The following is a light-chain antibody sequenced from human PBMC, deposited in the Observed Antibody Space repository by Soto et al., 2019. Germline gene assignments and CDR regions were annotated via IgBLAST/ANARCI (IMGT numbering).Light chain of an antibody. Sequence: DIQMTQSPSSLSASVGDRVTITCRASQSIASYLNRYQHKPGKAPKLLIYAASTLQSGVPSRFSGSGSGTDFTLTISSLQPEDFATYYWQQCYSSPETFGQGTPVEI. J-gene: IGKJ1*01. CDR2: AAS. V-gene: IGKV1-39*01. CDR3: QQCYSSPET. CDR1: QSIASY.